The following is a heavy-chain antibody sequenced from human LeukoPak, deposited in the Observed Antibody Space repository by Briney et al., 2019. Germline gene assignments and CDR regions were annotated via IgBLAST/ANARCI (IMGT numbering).Heavy chain of an antibody. CDR2: IYTSGST. CDR3: ARLVSLNKVLDY. CDR1: GGSISSYY. V-gene: IGHV4-4*09. Sequence: SETLSLTCTVSGGSISSYYWSWIRQPPGKGLEWIGYIYTSGSTNYNPSLKSRVTISVDTSKNQFSPKLSSVTAADTAVYYCARLVSLNKVLDYWGQGTLVTVSS. J-gene: IGHJ4*02. D-gene: IGHD1/OR15-1a*01.